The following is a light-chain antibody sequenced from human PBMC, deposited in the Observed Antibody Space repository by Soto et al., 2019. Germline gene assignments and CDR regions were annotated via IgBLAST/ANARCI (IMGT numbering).Light chain of an antibody. CDR1: SSDVGGYDY. J-gene: IGLJ1*01. V-gene: IGLV2-14*01. CDR2: DVT. Sequence: QSVLTQPASVSGSPGQSITISCTGTSSDVGGYDYVSWYQQHPGKAPKLMIYDVTNRPSGVSNRFSGSKSGNTASLTFSGLQAEDVADYYCISYASINTYVFGTVTKVTVL. CDR3: ISYASINTYV.